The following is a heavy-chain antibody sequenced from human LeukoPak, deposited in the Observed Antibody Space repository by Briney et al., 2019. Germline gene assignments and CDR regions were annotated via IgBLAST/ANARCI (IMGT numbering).Heavy chain of an antibody. J-gene: IGHJ5*02. CDR2: IYHGGTT. CDR1: GASITNSDW. V-gene: IGHV4-4*02. D-gene: IGHD4-23*01. Sequence: RTSGTLSLTCSVSGASITNSDWWTWVRQPPGEGLEWIGEIYHGGTTKYNPSLKSRVTISVDKSKNQFSLKLSSVSAADTAVYYCASSTTVVTPEYKGVLNWFDPWGQGTLVTVSS. CDR3: ASSTTVVTPEYKGVLNWFDP.